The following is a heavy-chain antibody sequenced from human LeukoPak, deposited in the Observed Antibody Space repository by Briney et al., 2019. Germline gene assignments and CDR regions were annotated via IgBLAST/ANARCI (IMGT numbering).Heavy chain of an antibody. D-gene: IGHD6-13*01. V-gene: IGHV4-38-2*01. J-gene: IGHJ4*02. CDR2: VYHNGNT. CDR1: GYSITSDCY. CDR3: ARRTAVDGDYFDY. Sequence: SETLSLTCAVSGYSITSDCYSSWIRQPPGKGREWIGNVYHNGNTYYNPSLKSRVAISLDTSKNQFSLKVTSVTAADTAIYYCARRTAVDGDYFDYWGQGILVTVSS.